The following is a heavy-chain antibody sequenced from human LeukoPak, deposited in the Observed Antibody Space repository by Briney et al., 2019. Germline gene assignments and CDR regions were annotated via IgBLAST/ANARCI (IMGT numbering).Heavy chain of an antibody. V-gene: IGHV1-18*01. CDR2: ISAYNGNT. D-gene: IGHD2-15*01. J-gene: IGHJ6*03. Sequence: ASVNVSCKASGYTFTSYGISWVRQAPGQGLEWMGWISAYNGNTNYAQKLQGRVTMTTDTSTSTAYMELRSMRSDDTAVYYCARDYCSGGSCYLDYYYYMDVWGKGTTVTVSS. CDR1: GYTFTSYG. CDR3: ARDYCSGGSCYLDYYYYMDV.